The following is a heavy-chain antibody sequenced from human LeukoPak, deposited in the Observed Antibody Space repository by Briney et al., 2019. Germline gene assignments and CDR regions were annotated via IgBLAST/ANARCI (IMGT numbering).Heavy chain of an antibody. V-gene: IGHV3-30*02. CDR3: ATDISTHYFGS. Sequence: GGSLRLSCAASGISFRSYGMHWVRQAPGKGLEWVTFIWYDASNKYYAESVKGRFTISRDHSRNTVFLQMNSLRAEDTAIYYCATDISTHYFGSWGQGTLVTVSS. CDR2: IWYDASNK. CDR1: GISFRSYG. J-gene: IGHJ4*02. D-gene: IGHD3-9*01.